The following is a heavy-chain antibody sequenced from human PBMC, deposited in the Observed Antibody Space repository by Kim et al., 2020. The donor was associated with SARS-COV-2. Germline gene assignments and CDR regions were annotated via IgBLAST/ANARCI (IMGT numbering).Heavy chain of an antibody. CDR3: ARLGYCSSTSCYVLDY. Sequence: SETLSLTCAVYGGSFSGYYWSWIRQPPGKGLEWIGEINHSGSTNYNPSLKSRVTISVDTSKNQFSLKLSSVTAADTAVYYCARLGYCSSTSCYVLDYWG. CDR2: INHSGST. CDR1: GGSFSGYY. V-gene: IGHV4-34*01. D-gene: IGHD2-2*01. J-gene: IGHJ4*01.